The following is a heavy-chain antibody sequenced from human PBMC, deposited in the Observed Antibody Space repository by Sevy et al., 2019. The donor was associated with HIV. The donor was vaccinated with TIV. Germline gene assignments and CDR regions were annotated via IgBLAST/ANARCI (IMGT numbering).Heavy chain of an antibody. CDR3: TTDRYSYGPGFDY. CDR2: IKSKIDGGTT. CDR1: GFIFSNAW. V-gene: IGHV3-15*01. D-gene: IGHD5-18*01. Sequence: GGSLRLTCAASGFIFSNAWMSWVRQAPGKGLEWVGRIKSKIDGGTTDYAAPVKGRFTISRDDSKNTLYLQMNSLKTEDTAVYYCTTDRYSYGPGFDYWDQGTLVTVSS. J-gene: IGHJ4*02.